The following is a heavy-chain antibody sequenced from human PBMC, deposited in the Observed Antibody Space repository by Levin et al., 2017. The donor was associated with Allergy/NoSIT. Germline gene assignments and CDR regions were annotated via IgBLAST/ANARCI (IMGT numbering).Heavy chain of an antibody. CDR3: AKSVSRYDILTGYSYDAFDI. Sequence: LGESLKISCAASGFTFSSYAMSWVRQAPGKGLEWVSAISGSGGSTYYADSVKGRFTISRDNSKNTLYLQMNSLRAEDTAVYYCAKSVSRYDILTGYSYDAFDIWGQGTMVTVSS. D-gene: IGHD3-9*01. J-gene: IGHJ3*02. CDR1: GFTFSSYA. CDR2: ISGSGGST. V-gene: IGHV3-23*01.